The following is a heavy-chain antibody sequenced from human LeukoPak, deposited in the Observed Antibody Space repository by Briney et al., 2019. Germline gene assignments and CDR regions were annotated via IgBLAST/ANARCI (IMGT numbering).Heavy chain of an antibody. Sequence: SETLSLTCTVSGGSISSYYWSWIRQPPGKGLEWIGYIYYSGSTNYNPSLKSRVTTSVDTSKNQFSLKLSSVTAADTAVYYCARCPKETSFYYYYYGMDVWGQGTTVTVSS. CDR2: IYYSGST. D-gene: IGHD3-16*02. V-gene: IGHV4-59*01. J-gene: IGHJ6*02. CDR3: ARCPKETSFYYYYYGMDV. CDR1: GGSISSYY.